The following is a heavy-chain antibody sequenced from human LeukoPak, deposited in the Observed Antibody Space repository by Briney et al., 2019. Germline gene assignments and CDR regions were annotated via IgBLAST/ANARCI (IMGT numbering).Heavy chain of an antibody. V-gene: IGHV3-23*01. CDR1: GFTFSSYA. CDR3: AKDPFMVRGVINSFDY. J-gene: IGHJ4*02. D-gene: IGHD3-10*01. Sequence: GESLRLSCAASGFTFSSYAMSWVRQAPGKGLEWVSAISGSGGSTYYADSVKGRFTISRDNSKNTLYLQMNSLRAEDTAVYYCAKDPFMVRGVINSFDYWGQGTLVTVSS. CDR2: ISGSGGST.